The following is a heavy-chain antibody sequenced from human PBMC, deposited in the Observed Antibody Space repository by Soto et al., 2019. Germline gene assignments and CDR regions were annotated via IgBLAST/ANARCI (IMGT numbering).Heavy chain of an antibody. D-gene: IGHD2-15*01. Sequence: QVQLVESGGGVVQPGRSLRLSCTTSGFTFSNYGMHWVRQTPGKGLEWMAIIWLDGSNKYYADSVKGRFNISRDNHKNKLYLHMNSLRVDDTAVYYCSREEGVVARAFDYWGQGTLVTVSS. J-gene: IGHJ4*02. CDR2: IWLDGSNK. V-gene: IGHV3-33*01. CDR3: SREEGVVARAFDY. CDR1: GFTFSNYG.